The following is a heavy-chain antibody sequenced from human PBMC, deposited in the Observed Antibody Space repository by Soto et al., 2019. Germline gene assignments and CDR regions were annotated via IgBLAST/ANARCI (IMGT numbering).Heavy chain of an antibody. CDR1: GGTFSSYT. CDR2: IIPILGIA. Sequence: QVQLVQSGAEVKKPGSSVKVSCKASGGTFSSYTISWVRQAPGQGIEWMGRIIPILGIANYAQKFQGRVTITAEKSTSTAYMELSSLRSEDTAVYYCASGIHLGASFSYMDVWGKGTTVTVSS. CDR3: ASGIHLGASFSYMDV. V-gene: IGHV1-69*02. D-gene: IGHD3-16*01. J-gene: IGHJ6*03.